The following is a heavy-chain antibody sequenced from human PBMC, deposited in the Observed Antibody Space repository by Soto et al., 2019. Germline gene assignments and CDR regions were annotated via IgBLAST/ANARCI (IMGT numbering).Heavy chain of an antibody. Sequence: EVQLLESVGGLVQPGGSLRLSCAASGFTFSSYGMSWVRQAPGKGLEWVSLFSGSGGSTYYADPVKGRFTISRDNSKNTLYLQMNSLRAEDTAVYYCAKDCCGDGSGSYYYTDWGQGTLVTVSS. V-gene: IGHV3-23*01. CDR2: FSGSGGST. J-gene: IGHJ4*02. D-gene: IGHD3-10*01. CDR3: AKDCCGDGSGSYYYTD. CDR1: GFTFSSYG.